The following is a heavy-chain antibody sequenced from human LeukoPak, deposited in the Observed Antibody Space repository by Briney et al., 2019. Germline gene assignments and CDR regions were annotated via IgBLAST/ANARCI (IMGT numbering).Heavy chain of an antibody. V-gene: IGHV4-30-4*01. CDR1: GGSISSANYY. CDR3: ARGGEGYNYVY. J-gene: IGHJ4*02. Sequence: KASQTLSLTCTVSGGSISSANYYWNWLRQPPGKGLEWIGYISYSGSTHYNPSLKSRATISADTSKNQFSLKLTSMTAADTAVYHCARGGEGYNYVYWGQGTLVTVSS. D-gene: IGHD5-24*01. CDR2: ISYSGST.